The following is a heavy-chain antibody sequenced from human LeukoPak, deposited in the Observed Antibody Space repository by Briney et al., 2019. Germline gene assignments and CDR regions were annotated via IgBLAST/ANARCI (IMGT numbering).Heavy chain of an antibody. J-gene: IGHJ6*03. CDR2: ISSSGSTI. D-gene: IGHD3-10*01. V-gene: IGHV3-48*04. CDR1: GFTFSRYS. CDR3: ARVGYYGSGRYYYYMDV. Sequence: PPGGSLRVSCAASGFTFSRYSMNWVRQAPGKGLEWVSYISSSGSTIYYADSVKGRFTISRDNAKNSLYLQMNSLRAEDTAVYYCARVGYYGSGRYYYYMDVWGKGTTVTISS.